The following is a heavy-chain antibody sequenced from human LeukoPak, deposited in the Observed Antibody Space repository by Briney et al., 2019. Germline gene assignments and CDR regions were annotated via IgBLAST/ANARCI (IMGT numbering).Heavy chain of an antibody. Sequence: SETLSLTCTVSGGSISSGGYYWSWIRQHPGKGLEWIGYIYYSGSTYYNPSLKSRVTISVDTSKNQFSLKLSSVTAADTAVYYCARDSSGNLSEGFDPWGQGTLVTVSS. CDR1: GGSISSGGYY. CDR2: IYYSGST. CDR3: ARDSSGNLSEGFDP. J-gene: IGHJ5*02. V-gene: IGHV4-31*03. D-gene: IGHD3-10*01.